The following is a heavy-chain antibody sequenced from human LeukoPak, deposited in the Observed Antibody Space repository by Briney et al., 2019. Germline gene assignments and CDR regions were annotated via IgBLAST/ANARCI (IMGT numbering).Heavy chain of an antibody. CDR3: AREVDAAAAYNWFDP. V-gene: IGHV4-4*07. Sequence: SETLSLTCTVSGGSISSYYWSWIRQPAGKGLEWIGRIYTSGTTHYNPSLKSRVTMSVDTSKNQFSLKLSSVTAADTAVYYCAREVDAAAAYNWFDPWGQGTLVTVSS. J-gene: IGHJ5*02. CDR1: GGSISSYY. CDR2: IYTSGTT. D-gene: IGHD2-2*01.